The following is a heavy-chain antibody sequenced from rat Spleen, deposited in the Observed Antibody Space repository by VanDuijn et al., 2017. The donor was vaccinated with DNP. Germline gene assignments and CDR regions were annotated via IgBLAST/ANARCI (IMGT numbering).Heavy chain of an antibody. J-gene: IGHJ2*01. CDR2: INTDGGIT. CDR3: DRPDYYDGIYPHY. V-gene: IGHV5-58*01. Sequence: EEQLVETGGGLVQPGRSLKLSCVASGFTFSSYWMYWIRQAPGKGLELVASINTDGGITNYGDSVKGRFTISRDNAKSTLYLQMYSLRSEDMATYYCDRPDYYDGIYPHYWGHGVMVTASS. CDR1: GFTFSSYW. D-gene: IGHD1-12*02.